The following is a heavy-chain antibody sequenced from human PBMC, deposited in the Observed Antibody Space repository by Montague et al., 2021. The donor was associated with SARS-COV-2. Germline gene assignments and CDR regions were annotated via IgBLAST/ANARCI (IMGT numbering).Heavy chain of an antibody. CDR2: FYYTGST. D-gene: IGHD3-3*01. V-gene: IGHV4-39*02. J-gene: IGHJ4*02. Sequence: SETLSLTCAVSDDSITSSTYYWAWIRQPPGKGLEWIGSFYYTGSTYYNPSLKSRVTMSVDTSKKHFSLNLNSVTAADTAVYYCARGRSGFFRPLDYWGQGTLVTVSS. CDR3: ARGRSGFFRPLDY. CDR1: DDSITSSTYY.